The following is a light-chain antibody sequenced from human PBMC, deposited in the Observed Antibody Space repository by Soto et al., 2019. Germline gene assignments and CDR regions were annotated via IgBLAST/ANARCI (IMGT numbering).Light chain of an antibody. CDR2: GNS. CDR3: HPYNSSLGGLV. CDR1: SSNIGAGYD. V-gene: IGLV1-40*01. J-gene: IGLJ7*01. Sequence: QSVLTQPPSVSGAPGQRVTISCTGSSSNIGAGYDVHWYQQLPGTAPKLLIYGNSNRPSGVPDRFSGSKSGTSASLAITGLQAEEEPNNHCHPYNSSLGGLVFGGGTQLPV.